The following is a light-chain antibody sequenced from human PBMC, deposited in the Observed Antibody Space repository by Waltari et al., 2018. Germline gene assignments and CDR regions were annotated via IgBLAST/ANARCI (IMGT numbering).Light chain of an antibody. CDR2: WAS. CDR1: QSVLYSPNNKNY. Sequence: DIVMTQSPDSLAVSMGVRATINCKSSQSVLYSPNNKNYLAWYQQKPGKPPKLLIYWASNRESGVPDRISGSGSGTDFTLTISSLQAEDVAVYYCQQYYSTPWAFGQGTKVEIK. J-gene: IGKJ1*01. V-gene: IGKV4-1*01. CDR3: QQYYSTPWA.